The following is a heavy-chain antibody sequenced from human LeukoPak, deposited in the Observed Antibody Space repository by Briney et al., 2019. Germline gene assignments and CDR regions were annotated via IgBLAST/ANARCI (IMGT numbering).Heavy chain of an antibody. V-gene: IGHV3-30*02. CDR3: ARGKTGTTPFDY. D-gene: IGHD1-7*01. Sequence: GGSLRLSCAASGFTFSSYGMHWVRQAPGKGLEWVAFIRYDGSNKYYADSVKGRFTISRDNSKNTLYLQMNSLRAEDTAVYYCARGKTGTTPFDYWGQGTLVTVSS. J-gene: IGHJ4*02. CDR2: IRYDGSNK. CDR1: GFTFSSYG.